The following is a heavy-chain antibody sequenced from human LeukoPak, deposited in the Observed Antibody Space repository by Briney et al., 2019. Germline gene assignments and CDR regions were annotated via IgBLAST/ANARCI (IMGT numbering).Heavy chain of an antibody. CDR1: GRSINSYY. J-gene: IGHJ4*02. CDR3: ARGTYYYDSSGYRGPGIFDY. D-gene: IGHD3-22*01. Sequence: SETLSLTCTVSGRSINSYYWSWIRQPPGKGLAWIGYIYYSGSTNYNPSLIGRVTISVDTSKIEFSLKLSSVTAADTAVYYCARGTYYYDSSGYRGPGIFDYWGQGTLVTVSS. V-gene: IGHV4-59*01. CDR2: IYYSGST.